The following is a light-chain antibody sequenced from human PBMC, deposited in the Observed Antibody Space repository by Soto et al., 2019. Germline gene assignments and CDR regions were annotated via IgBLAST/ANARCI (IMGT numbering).Light chain of an antibody. CDR1: SSDVGGYNY. Sequence: QSALTQPASVSGSPGQSITISCTGTSSDVGGYNYVSWYQHQPGKAPKLMFYGVDSRPLGVSNRFSASKSGNTASLTISGLQAEDEADYYCVSYTSSRTLVFGGGTKLTVL. CDR3: VSYTSSRTLV. V-gene: IGLV2-14*03. CDR2: GVD. J-gene: IGLJ2*01.